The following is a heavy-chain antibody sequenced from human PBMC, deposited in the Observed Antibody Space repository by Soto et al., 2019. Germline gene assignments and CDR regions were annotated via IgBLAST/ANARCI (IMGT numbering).Heavy chain of an antibody. Sequence: ASVKVSCKASGYTFTSYAMRWVRQAPGQRLEWMGWINAGNGNTKYSQKFQGRVTITRDTSASTAYMELSSLRSEDTAVYYCARESEKDIVVVPAAITPHSGFDPWGQGTLVTSPQ. V-gene: IGHV1-3*01. CDR3: ARESEKDIVVVPAAITPHSGFDP. J-gene: IGHJ5*02. D-gene: IGHD2-2*02. CDR2: INAGNGNT. CDR1: GYTFTSYA.